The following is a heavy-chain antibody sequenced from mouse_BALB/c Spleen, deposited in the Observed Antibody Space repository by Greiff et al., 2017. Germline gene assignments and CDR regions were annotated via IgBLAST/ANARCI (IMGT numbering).Heavy chain of an antibody. J-gene: IGHJ1*01. CDR1: GFSLTSYG. CDR2: IWSGGST. V-gene: IGHV2-2*02. Sequence: QVQLQQSGPGLVQPSQSLSITCTASGFSLTSYGVHWVRQSPGKGLEWLGVIWSGGSTDYNAAFISRLSISKDNSKSHVFFKMNRLQANDTAIYYCARMNNSFDVWGEGTTVTVSS. CDR3: ARMNNSFDV. D-gene: IGHD5-2*01.